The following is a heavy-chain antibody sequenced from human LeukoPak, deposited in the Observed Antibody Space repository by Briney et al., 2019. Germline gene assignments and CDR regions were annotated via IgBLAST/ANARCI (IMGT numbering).Heavy chain of an antibody. V-gene: IGHV4-59*01. CDR2: IYYSGST. CDR3: ARYYDSSGYYANFDY. Sequence: SETLSLTCTVSAGSISSYYWSWIRQPPGKGLEWIGYIYYSGSTNYNPSLKSRVTISVDTSKNQFSLKLSSVTAADTAVYYCARYYDSSGYYANFDYWGQGTLVTVSS. J-gene: IGHJ4*02. D-gene: IGHD3-22*01. CDR1: AGSISSYY.